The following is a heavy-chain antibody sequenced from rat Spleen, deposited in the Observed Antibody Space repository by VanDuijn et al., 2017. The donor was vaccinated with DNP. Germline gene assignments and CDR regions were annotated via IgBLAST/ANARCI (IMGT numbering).Heavy chain of an antibody. CDR2: VTNAGST. Sequence: EVQLQESGPGLVKPSQSLSLTCSVTGYSITSNYWGWIRKFPGSEMEWMGFVTNAGSTDYNPSLKSRISITTDTSKNQFFLQLNSLTTEDTATYYCARLRLEWEVRAMDAWGQGTSVTVSS. D-gene: IGHD1-1*01. CDR3: ARLRLEWEVRAMDA. J-gene: IGHJ4*01. V-gene: IGHV3-1*01. CDR1: GYSITSNY.